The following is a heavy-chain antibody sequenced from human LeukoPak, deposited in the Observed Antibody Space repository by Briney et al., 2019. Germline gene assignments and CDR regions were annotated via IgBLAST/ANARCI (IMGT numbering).Heavy chain of an antibody. CDR2: ISYDGSNK. Sequence: PGRSLRLSCAASGFTFSSYAMHWVRQAPGKGLEWVAVISYDGSNKYYADSVKGRFTISRDNAKNSLYLQMNSLRAEDTAVYYCAKDWRSGTTVTTILDYWGQGTLVTVSS. CDR1: GFTFSSYA. J-gene: IGHJ4*02. CDR3: AKDWRSGTTVTTILDY. V-gene: IGHV3-30*04. D-gene: IGHD4-17*01.